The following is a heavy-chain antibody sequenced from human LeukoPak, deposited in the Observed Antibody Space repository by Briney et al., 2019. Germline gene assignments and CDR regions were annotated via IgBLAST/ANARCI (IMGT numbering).Heavy chain of an antibody. V-gene: IGHV3-13*01. J-gene: IGHJ3*02. CDR1: GFTYSNYD. CDR2: IGIADDT. D-gene: IGHD5/OR15-5a*01. Sequence: PGGSLRLSCAASGFTYSNYDMHWVRQGPGGGLRGVSAIGIADDTHYAESVKGRFTISRENARNSLYLQINSLRDGDTAVYYCVRGGIRVSGIDAFDIWGQGTVVTVSS. CDR3: VRGGIRVSGIDAFDI.